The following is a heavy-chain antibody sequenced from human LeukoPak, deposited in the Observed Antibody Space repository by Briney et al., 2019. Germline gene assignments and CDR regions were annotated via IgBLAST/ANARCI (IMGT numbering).Heavy chain of an antibody. J-gene: IGHJ4*02. CDR1: GDSMSSGYW. CDR2: IYHSGST. V-gene: IGHV4-4*02. Sequence: NPSETLSLTCAVSGDSMSSGYWWSWVRQPPRKGLEWIGEIYHSGSTNYNPSLKSRVIISVDKSKNQFSLRLSSVTAADTAVYYCASLYSDFDYWGQGTLVTVFS. D-gene: IGHD2-21*01. CDR3: ASLYSDFDY.